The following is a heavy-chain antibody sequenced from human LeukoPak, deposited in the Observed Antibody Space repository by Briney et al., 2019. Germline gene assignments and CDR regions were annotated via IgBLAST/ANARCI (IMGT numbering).Heavy chain of an antibody. CDR3: ARGPAKRYCSSTSCYGFDY. D-gene: IGHD2-2*01. CDR1: GYTFTSYD. J-gene: IGHJ4*02. Sequence: ASVPVSCKASGYTFTSYDINWVRQATGPGLEWMGWMNPNSGNTGYAQKFQGRVTITRNTSISTAYMELSSLRSEDTAVYYCARGPAKRYCSSTSCYGFDYWGQGTLVTVSS. CDR2: MNPNSGNT. V-gene: IGHV1-8*03.